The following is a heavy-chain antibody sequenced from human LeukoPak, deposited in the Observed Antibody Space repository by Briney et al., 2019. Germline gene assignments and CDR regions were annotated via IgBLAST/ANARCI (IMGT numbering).Heavy chain of an antibody. V-gene: IGHV4-59*01. J-gene: IGHJ4*02. CDR2: VYYSGST. CDR3: ATLGAARPQIYFDY. D-gene: IGHD6-6*01. Sequence: SETLSLTCTVSGGSIGNDYWSWIRQPPGKGLEWIGYVYYSGSTNYNPSLKSRVTISVDTSKNQFSLKLSSVTAADTAVYYCATLGAARPQIYFDYWGQGTLVTVSS. CDR1: GGSIGNDY.